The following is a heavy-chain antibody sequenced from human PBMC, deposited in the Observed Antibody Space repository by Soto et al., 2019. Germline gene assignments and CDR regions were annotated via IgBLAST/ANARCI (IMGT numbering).Heavy chain of an antibody. D-gene: IGHD2-21*02. CDR1: GYTFTSHY. CDR3: ARSGCGGDCSFDY. CDR2: IDPSSGFT. Sequence: QVQVVQSGAEVKKPGASVKVSCKASGYTFTSHYINWVRQAPGQGLEWMGVIDPSSGFTSFAQKLQGRVAMTRDTSTSTVYMELSSLRSEDTAVYYCARSGCGGDCSFDYWGQGTLVTVSS. V-gene: IGHV1-46*01. J-gene: IGHJ4*02.